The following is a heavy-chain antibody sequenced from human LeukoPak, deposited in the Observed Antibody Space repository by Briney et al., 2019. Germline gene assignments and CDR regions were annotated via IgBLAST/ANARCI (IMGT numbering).Heavy chain of an antibody. CDR3: ARGSHWFDH. Sequence: GAXVKVSCKASGYTFTGYYMHWVRQAPGQGVERMGWINPKSGGTNYAQKFQGRVTMTRDTSISTAYMELSRLRSDDTAVYYCARGSHWFDHWGQGTLVTVSS. J-gene: IGHJ5*02. CDR2: INPKSGGT. V-gene: IGHV1-2*02. CDR1: GYTFTGYY.